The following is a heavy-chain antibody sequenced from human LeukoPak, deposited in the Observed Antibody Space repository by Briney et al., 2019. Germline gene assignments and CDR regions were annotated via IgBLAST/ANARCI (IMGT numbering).Heavy chain of an antibody. J-gene: IGHJ4*02. V-gene: IGHV4-59*01. CDR2: IYYSGST. CDR1: GVSISSYY. D-gene: IGHD3-22*01. CDR3: ARTTYYYDSGGHRYYFDY. Sequence: SETLSLTCTVSGVSISSYYWTWIRQPPGQGLEWIGYIYYSGSTKYNPSLKSRVTISVDTSKNQFSLNLSSLTAADTAVYYCARTTYYYDSGGHRYYFDYWGQGTLVTVSS.